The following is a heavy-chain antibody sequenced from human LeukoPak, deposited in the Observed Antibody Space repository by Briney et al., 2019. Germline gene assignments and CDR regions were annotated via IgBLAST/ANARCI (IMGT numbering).Heavy chain of an antibody. V-gene: IGHV4-39*07. CDR3: ANIPGIAAAGNY. CDR2: INHSEIT. Sequence: PSETLSLTCTVSGGSISSGGYYWSWLRQPPGKGREWIREINHSEITNYNPSLKSRVTIPVETSKNQFSLKLSSVTAADTAVYYCANIPGIAAAGNYWGQGTLVTVSS. J-gene: IGHJ4*02. CDR1: GGSISSGGYY. D-gene: IGHD6-13*01.